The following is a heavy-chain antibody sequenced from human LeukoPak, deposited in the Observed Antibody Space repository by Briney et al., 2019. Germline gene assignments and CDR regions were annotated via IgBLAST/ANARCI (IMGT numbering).Heavy chain of an antibody. CDR3: AKDMKSNKSWVVVVPACFDY. CDR1: GFTFSNYG. V-gene: IGHV3-23*01. CDR2: IRGSGGST. Sequence: HPGGSLRLSCAASGFTFSNYGMSWVRQAPGKGLEWVSAIRGSGGSTYYADSVKGRFTISRDNSKNTLYLQMNSLRAEDTAVYYCAKDMKSNKSWVVVVPACFDYWGQGTLVTVSS. J-gene: IGHJ4*02. D-gene: IGHD2-21*02.